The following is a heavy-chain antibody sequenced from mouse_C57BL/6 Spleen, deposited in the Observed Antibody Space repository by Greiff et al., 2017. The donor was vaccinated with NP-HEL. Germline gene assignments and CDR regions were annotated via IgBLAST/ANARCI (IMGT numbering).Heavy chain of an antibody. D-gene: IGHD1-1*01. CDR3: ARPGYGSSLYAMDY. J-gene: IGHJ4*01. CDR1: GFTFSDYG. CDR2: ISSGSSTI. Sequence: DVMLVESGGGLVKPGGSLKLSCAASGFTFSDYGMHWVRQAPEKGLEWVAYISSGSSTIYYADTVKGRFTISSDNAKNTLFLQMTSLRSEDTAMYYCARPGYGSSLYAMDYWGQGTSVTVSS. V-gene: IGHV5-17*01.